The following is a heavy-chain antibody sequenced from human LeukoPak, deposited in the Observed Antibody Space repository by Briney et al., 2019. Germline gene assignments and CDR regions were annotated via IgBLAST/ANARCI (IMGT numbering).Heavy chain of an antibody. V-gene: IGHV1-58*02. Sequence: SVKVSCKASGFTFTSSAMQWVRQARGQRLEWIGWIVVGSGNTNYAQKFQERVTITRDMSTSTAYMELSSPRSEDTAVYYCARLSLKVLEWSPTKGKETHYFDYWGQGTLVTVSS. CDR1: GFTFTSSA. D-gene: IGHD3-3*01. CDR3: ARLSLKVLEWSPTKGKETHYFDY. J-gene: IGHJ4*02. CDR2: IVVGSGNT.